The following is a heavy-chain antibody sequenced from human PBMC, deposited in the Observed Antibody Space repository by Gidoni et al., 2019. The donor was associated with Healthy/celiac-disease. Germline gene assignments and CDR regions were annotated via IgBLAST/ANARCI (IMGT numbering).Heavy chain of an antibody. CDR1: GGSISSSSSY. V-gene: IGHV4-39*01. CDR2: IYYSGST. D-gene: IGHD2-21*02. J-gene: IGHJ4*02. CDR3: ARPSRAYCGGDCYQDDEGRGY. Sequence: QLQLQESGPGLVKPSETLSLTCTVSGGSISSSSSYWHWIRQPPGKGLEWIGSIYYSGSTYYNPSLKSRVTISVDTSKNQFSLKLSSVTAADTAVYYCARPSRAYCGGDCYQDDEGRGYWGQGTLVTVSS.